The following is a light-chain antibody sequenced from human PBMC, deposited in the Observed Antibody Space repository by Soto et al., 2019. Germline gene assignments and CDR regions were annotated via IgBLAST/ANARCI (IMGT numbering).Light chain of an antibody. J-gene: IGKJ1*01. CDR3: QQNYSSPPCT. Sequence: DIQMTQSPSSLSASVGDSVTITCRASQNIKTYLNWDQQKPGKAPNLLIYAASSLHSGVPSRFSGSASGTDSTLTISSLEPEAFANTDRQQNYSSPPCTFGQGTKVDIK. CDR2: AAS. CDR1: QNIKTY. V-gene: IGKV1-39*01.